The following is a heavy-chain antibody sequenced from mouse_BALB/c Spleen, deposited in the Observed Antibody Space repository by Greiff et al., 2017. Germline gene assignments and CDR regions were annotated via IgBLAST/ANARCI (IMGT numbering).Heavy chain of an antibody. Sequence: EVHLVESGGGLVQPGGSMKLSCVASGFTFSNYWMNWVRQSPEKGLEWVAEIRLKSNNYATHYAESVKGRFTISRDDSKSSVYLQMNNLRAEDTGMYYCTPRFAYWGQGTLVTVSA. CDR2: IRLKSNNYAT. CDR3: TPRFAY. CDR1: GFTFSNYW. V-gene: IGHV6-6*02. J-gene: IGHJ3*01.